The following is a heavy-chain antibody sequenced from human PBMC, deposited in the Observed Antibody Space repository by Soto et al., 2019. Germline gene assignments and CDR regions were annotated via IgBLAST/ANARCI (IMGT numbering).Heavy chain of an antibody. CDR3: AKDLGRDVL. D-gene: IGHD3-16*01. V-gene: IGHV3-23*01. J-gene: IGHJ4*02. CDR1: GFTFSDHA. CDR2: ISGGGSGA. Sequence: EVQLLESGGGLVQPGGSLRLSCAASGFTFSDHAMTWVRQAPGKGLEWVSGISGGGSGAYYADSVKGRFTISRDNSKNTLFLQMDRLRAEDTAVYYCAKDLGRDVLWGQGTVVTVSP.